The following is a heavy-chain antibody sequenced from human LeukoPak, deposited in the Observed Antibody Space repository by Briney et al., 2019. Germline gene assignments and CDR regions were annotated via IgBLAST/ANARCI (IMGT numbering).Heavy chain of an antibody. CDR3: AGSDPELLEWLLLRGAFDI. D-gene: IGHD3-3*01. CDR1: GGSFSGYY. CDR2: INHSGST. J-gene: IGHJ3*02. Sequence: SETLSLTCAVYGGSFSGYYWSWIRQPPGKGLEWIGEINHSGSTNYNPSLKSRVTISVDTSKNQFSLKLSSVTAADTAVYYCAGSDPELLEWLLLRGAFDIWGQGTMVTVSS. V-gene: IGHV4-34*01.